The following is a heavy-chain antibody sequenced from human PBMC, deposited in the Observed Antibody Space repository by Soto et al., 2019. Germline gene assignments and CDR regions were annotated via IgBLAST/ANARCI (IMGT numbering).Heavy chain of an antibody. V-gene: IGHV4-34*01. Sequence: QVQLQQWGAGLLKPSETLSLTCAVYGGSFSGYYWSWIRQPPGKGLEWIGEINHSGSTNYNPSLKIRVTISVDTSKNQFSLKLSSVTAADTAVYYCARGRCSSTSCYYPYYYGMDVWGQGTTVTVSS. CDR3: ARGRCSSTSCYYPYYYGMDV. D-gene: IGHD2-2*01. J-gene: IGHJ6*02. CDR2: INHSGST. CDR1: GGSFSGYY.